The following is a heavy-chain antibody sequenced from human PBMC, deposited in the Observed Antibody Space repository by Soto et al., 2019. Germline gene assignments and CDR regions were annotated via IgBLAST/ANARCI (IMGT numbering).Heavy chain of an antibody. CDR3: ARGQDSGSYPFDY. V-gene: IGHV4-31*03. J-gene: IGHJ4*02. Sequence: SETLSLTCTVSGGSISSGGYYWSWIRQHPGKGLEWIGYIYYSGSTYYNPSLKSRVTISVDTSKNQFSLKPSSVTAADTAVYYCARGQDSGSYPFDYWGQGTLVTVS. CDR2: IYYSGST. CDR1: GGSISSGGYY. D-gene: IGHD1-26*01.